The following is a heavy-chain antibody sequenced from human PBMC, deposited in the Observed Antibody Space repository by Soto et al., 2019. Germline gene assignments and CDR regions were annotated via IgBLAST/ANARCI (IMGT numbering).Heavy chain of an antibody. Sequence: GGSLRLSCAASGFTFSSYAMHWVRQAPGKGLEWVAVISYDGSNKYYADSVKGRFTISRDNSKNTMYLQMNSLRAEDTAVYYCARDRLPIVATIPRYWGQGTLVTVSS. V-gene: IGHV3-30-3*01. J-gene: IGHJ4*02. CDR1: GFTFSSYA. CDR3: ARDRLPIVATIPRY. D-gene: IGHD5-12*01. CDR2: ISYDGSNK.